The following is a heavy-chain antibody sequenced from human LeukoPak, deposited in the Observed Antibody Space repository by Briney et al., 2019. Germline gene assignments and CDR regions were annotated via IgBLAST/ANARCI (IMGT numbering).Heavy chain of an antibody. Sequence: ASVKVSCKASGYTFTSYDINWVRQAAGQGLEWMGWMSPINGNTGYAQKFQGRVTMTWNTSVSTAYMELSSLRSEDTAVYYCARNRGEGFDPWGQGTLVTVSS. D-gene: IGHD1-14*01. J-gene: IGHJ5*02. V-gene: IGHV1-8*01. CDR1: GYTFTSYD. CDR2: MSPINGNT. CDR3: ARNRGEGFDP.